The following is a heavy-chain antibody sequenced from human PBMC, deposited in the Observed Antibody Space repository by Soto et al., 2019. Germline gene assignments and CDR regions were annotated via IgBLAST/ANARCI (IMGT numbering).Heavy chain of an antibody. CDR2: IDSSGST. D-gene: IGHD3-22*01. CDR3: ASEELVITTISYYYYGMDV. V-gene: IGHV4-31*01. CDR1: GGSISSGGYY. J-gene: IGHJ6*02. Sequence: PSETLSLPCTVSGGSISSGGYYWSWIRQHPGKGLEWTGYIDSSGSTYYNPSLKSLVTISVDSSKNQFSLKMISVTAADTAVYYCASEELVITTISYYYYGMDVWGQGTMVTVSS.